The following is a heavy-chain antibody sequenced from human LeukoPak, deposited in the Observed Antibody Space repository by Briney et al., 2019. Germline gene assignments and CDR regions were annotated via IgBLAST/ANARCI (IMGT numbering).Heavy chain of an antibody. CDR3: ARGRGTTMVRGVITIYFDL. D-gene: IGHD3-10*01. J-gene: IGHJ2*01. Sequence: ASVKVSCKASGYTFTGYYMHWVRQAPGQGLEWMGWINPNSGGTNYAQKFLGSVTMTGDTSINTAFMELSRLRSDDTAIYYCARGRGTTMVRGVITIYFDLWGRGSLVTVSS. V-gene: IGHV1-2*02. CDR2: INPNSGGT. CDR1: GYTFTGYY.